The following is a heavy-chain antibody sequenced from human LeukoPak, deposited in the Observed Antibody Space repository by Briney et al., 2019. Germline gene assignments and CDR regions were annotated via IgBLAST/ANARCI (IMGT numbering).Heavy chain of an antibody. J-gene: IGHJ6*03. Sequence: SETLSLTCAVSGYSISSGYYWGWIRQPPGKGLEWIGSIYHSGSTYYNPSLKSRVTISVDTSKNQFSLKLSSVTAADTAVYYCARARVRTNYYYYMDVWGKGTTVTVSS. D-gene: IGHD1/OR15-1a*01. CDR3: ARARVRTNYYYYMDV. CDR1: GYSISSGYY. CDR2: IYHSGST. V-gene: IGHV4-38-2*01.